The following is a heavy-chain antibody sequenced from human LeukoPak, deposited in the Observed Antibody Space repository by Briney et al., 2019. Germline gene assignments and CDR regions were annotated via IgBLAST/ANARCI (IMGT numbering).Heavy chain of an antibody. J-gene: IGHJ6*02. V-gene: IGHV4-59*01. CDR3: ARRRVVPAANYYYYYGMDV. CDR2: IYYSGTT. Sequence: SETLSLTCTVSGGSISSYYWSWIRQPTGKGLEWIGYIYYSGTTNYNPSLKSRVTISVDTSKNQFSLKLSSVTAADTAVYYCARRRVVPAANYYYYYGMDVWGQGTTVTVSS. D-gene: IGHD2-2*01. CDR1: GGSISSYY.